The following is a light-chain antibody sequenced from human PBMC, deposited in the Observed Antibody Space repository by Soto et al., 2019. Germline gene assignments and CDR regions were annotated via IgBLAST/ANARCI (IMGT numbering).Light chain of an antibody. CDR2: AAS. CDR3: RQSYTTPYT. V-gene: IGKV1-39*01. J-gene: IGKJ2*01. Sequence: DIQMTQSPSSLSASVGDRVTITCRASQSISNFLNWYQQKPGKAPELLIYAASSLHSGVPSRFSGSGSETNFTLTISSLQPEDFATYSCRQSYTTPYTFGQGTKLEIK. CDR1: QSISNF.